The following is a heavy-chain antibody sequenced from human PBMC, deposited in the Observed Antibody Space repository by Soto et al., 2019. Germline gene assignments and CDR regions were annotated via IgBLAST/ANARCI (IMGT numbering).Heavy chain of an antibody. V-gene: IGHV4-39*01. CDR3: ARRDYIGSYHFDY. CDR2: ISDSGNT. CDR1: GGPFSGYAIS. D-gene: IGHD1-26*01. Sequence: SCRASGGPFSGYAISWVRQAPGRGLEWIGTISDSGNTYSNTSLRGRVTISVDPAKSQFSLRLGSVAAADTAVYYCARRDYIGSYHFDYWGQGALVTVPQ. J-gene: IGHJ4*02.